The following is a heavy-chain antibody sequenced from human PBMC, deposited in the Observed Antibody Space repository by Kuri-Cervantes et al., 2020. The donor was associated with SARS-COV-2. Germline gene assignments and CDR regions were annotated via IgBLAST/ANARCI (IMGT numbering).Heavy chain of an antibody. CDR2: ISSSSSYI. V-gene: IGHV3-21*01. Sequence: GESLKISWAASGFTFSSYSMNWVRQAPGKGLEWVSSISSSSSYIYYADSVKGRFTITRDNAKNSLYLQMNSLRAEDTAVYYCARNPPRYCSSTSRYAGRADPIYGMDVWGQGTKVTVSS. CDR3: ARNPPRYCSSTSRYAGRADPIYGMDV. D-gene: IGHD2-2*01. CDR1: GFTFSSYS. J-gene: IGHJ6*02.